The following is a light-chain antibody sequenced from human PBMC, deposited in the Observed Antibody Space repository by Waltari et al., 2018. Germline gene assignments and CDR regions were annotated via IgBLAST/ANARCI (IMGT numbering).Light chain of an antibody. CDR2: GAS. CDR1: ESVSRA. CDR3: QHYLRLPVT. J-gene: IGKJ1*01. V-gene: IGKV3-20*01. Sequence: EIVLTQSTGNLYLSVGESATVSCRASESVSRALAWYQQKPGQAPRLLIYGASTRATGIPDRFSGSGSVTDFSLTISRLEPDDFAVYYCQHYLRLPVTFGQGTTVEI.